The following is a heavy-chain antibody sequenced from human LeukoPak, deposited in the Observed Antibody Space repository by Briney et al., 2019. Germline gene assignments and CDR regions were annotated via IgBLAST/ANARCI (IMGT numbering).Heavy chain of an antibody. Sequence: ASVKVSCKASGYTFTGYYMHWVRQAPGQGLEWMGWINPNSGGTNYAQKFQGRVTMTRDTSISTAYMELSRLRSDDTAMYYCARDHDYGPCEGPAALDYWGQGTLVTVSS. CDR2: INPNSGGT. D-gene: IGHD4-17*01. J-gene: IGHJ4*02. V-gene: IGHV1-2*02. CDR1: GYTFTGYY. CDR3: ARDHDYGPCEGPAALDY.